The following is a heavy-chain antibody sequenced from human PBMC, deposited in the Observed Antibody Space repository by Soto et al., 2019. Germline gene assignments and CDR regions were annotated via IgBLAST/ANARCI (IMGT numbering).Heavy chain of an antibody. CDR3: ARASFLQSIDSRGYSFDAFDF. CDR1: GYTFTSSG. V-gene: IGHV1-18*01. Sequence: QVQLVQSGAEVKKPGASVKVSCKASGYTFTSSGMSWVRQAPGQGLEWMGWISAHTGSSEYAQRFQGPVSMTPDNSSNTAYMELRSLRPDDTADYYCARASFLQSIDSRGYSFDAFDFWGPGTLVTVSS. D-gene: IGHD3-22*01. J-gene: IGHJ3*01. CDR2: ISAHTGSS.